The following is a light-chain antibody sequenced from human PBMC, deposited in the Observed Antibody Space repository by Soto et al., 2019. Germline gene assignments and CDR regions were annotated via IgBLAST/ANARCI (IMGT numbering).Light chain of an antibody. CDR1: QGIGSN. J-gene: IGKJ2*01. CDR2: GAS. Sequence: EIVLTQSPATLSVSPGERATLSCMSSQGIGSNLAWYQQRPGQPPRLLIYGASSRATGVPARFSGSGSGTAFPLSSSSLQSEYAAVYICQQFDAPVTFGQGPKLELK. CDR3: QQFDAPVT. V-gene: IGKV3-15*01.